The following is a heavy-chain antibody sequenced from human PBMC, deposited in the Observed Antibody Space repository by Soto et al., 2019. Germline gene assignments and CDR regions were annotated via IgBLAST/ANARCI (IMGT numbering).Heavy chain of an antibody. D-gene: IGHD3-3*01. CDR1: GFTFSGSA. J-gene: IGHJ4*02. V-gene: IGHV3-73*01. CDR3: PTHSLTDILRK. CDR2: IRSKANSYAT. Sequence: PGGSLRLSCEASGFTFSGSAMHWVRQASGKGLEWVGRIRSKANSYATAYAASVKGRFSISRDESKNTAYLQMNSLKTEDTAVYYCPTHSLTDILRKWGQGTQVTVSS.